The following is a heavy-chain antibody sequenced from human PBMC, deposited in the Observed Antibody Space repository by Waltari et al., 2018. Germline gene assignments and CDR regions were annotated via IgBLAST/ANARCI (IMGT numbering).Heavy chain of an antibody. CDR1: GGSISSYY. CDR3: ARSLAYYYYYYMDV. CDR2: IYYGGGT. Sequence: QVQLQESGPGLVKPSETLSLTCTVSGGSISSYYWSWIRQPPRKGLEWIGYIYYGGGTNYTPSLKCRGTISVDTSKNPFSLTLGSVTAADTAVYYCARSLAYYYYYYMDVWGKGTTVTVSS. V-gene: IGHV4-59*01. J-gene: IGHJ6*03.